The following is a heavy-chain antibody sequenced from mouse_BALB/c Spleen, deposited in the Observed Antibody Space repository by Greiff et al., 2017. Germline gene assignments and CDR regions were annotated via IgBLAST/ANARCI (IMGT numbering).Heavy chain of an antibody. CDR2: ISSGGST. Sequence: EVQVVESGGGLVKPGGSLKLSCAASGFTFSSYAMSWVRQTPEKRLEWVASISSGGSTYYPDSVKGRFTISRDNARNILYLQMSSLRSEDTAMYYCARGDGYYGYFDVWGAGTTVTVSS. CDR3: ARGDGYYGYFDV. V-gene: IGHV5-6-5*01. CDR1: GFTFSSYA. D-gene: IGHD2-3*01. J-gene: IGHJ1*01.